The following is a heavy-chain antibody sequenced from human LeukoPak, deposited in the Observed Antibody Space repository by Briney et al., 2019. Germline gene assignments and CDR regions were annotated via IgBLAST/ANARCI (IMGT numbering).Heavy chain of an antibody. Sequence: ASVKVSCKASGGNFNSKDITWVRQAPGQGLEWVGGMTPRFGTGNTAQKFQGRVAITADESTSTVYMELTSLRSDDTAVYYCARDLNLFGRVATLPAFDIWGQGTMVTVSS. D-gene: IGHD3-10*01. V-gene: IGHV1-69*13. CDR1: GGNFNSKD. CDR2: MTPRFGTG. CDR3: ARDLNLFGRVATLPAFDI. J-gene: IGHJ3*02.